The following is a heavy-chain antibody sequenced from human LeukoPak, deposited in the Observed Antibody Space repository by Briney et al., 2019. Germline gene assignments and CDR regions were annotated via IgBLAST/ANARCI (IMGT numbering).Heavy chain of an antibody. CDR1: GYSFTSYW. V-gene: IGHV5-51*01. Sequence: GESLKISCEGSGYSFTSYWIGWVRQMPGKGLEWMGIIYPGDSNTIYSPSFQGRVTISADKSNSAAYLQWSSLKASDTAIYFCARTYGSGKGDFDYWGQGTLVTVSS. D-gene: IGHD3-10*01. J-gene: IGHJ4*02. CDR3: ARTYGSGKGDFDY. CDR2: IYPGDSNT.